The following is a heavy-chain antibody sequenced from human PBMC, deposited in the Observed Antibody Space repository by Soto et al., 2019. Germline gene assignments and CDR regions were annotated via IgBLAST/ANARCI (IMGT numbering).Heavy chain of an antibody. CDR2: TYHSGST. CDR1: GGSISRGSYY. V-gene: IGHV4-31*03. CDR3: ACGGYSGNYYCDY. Sequence: QVQLQESGPGLVKPSQTLSLTCTVSGGSISRGSYYWSWIRQHPGKGLEWIGSTYHSGSTYYNPALQSRVIISLDTSKNQFSLNLSSVTAADTAVYYCACGGYSGNYYCDYWGQGTLVTVSS. J-gene: IGHJ4*02. D-gene: IGHD5-12*01.